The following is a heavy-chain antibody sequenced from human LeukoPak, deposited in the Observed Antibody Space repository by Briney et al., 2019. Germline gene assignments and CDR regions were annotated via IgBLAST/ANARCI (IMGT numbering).Heavy chain of an antibody. V-gene: IGHV1-8*03. D-gene: IGHD5-18*01. J-gene: IGHJ6*03. CDR1: GYTFTSYD. Sequence: ASVKVSCKASGYTFTSYDINWVRQATGQGLEWMGWMNPNSGNTGYAQKFQGRVTITRNTSISTAYMELSSLRSEDTVVYYCARDSGYSYGYRYYYYMDVWGKGTTVTVSS. CDR2: MNPNSGNT. CDR3: ARDSGYSYGYRYYYYMDV.